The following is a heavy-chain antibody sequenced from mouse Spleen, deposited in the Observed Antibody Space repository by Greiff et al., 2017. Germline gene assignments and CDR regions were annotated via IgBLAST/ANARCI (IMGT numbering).Heavy chain of an antibody. CDR1: GYAFSSYW. Sequence: VQLQQSGAELVRPGSSVKISCKASGYAFSSYWMNWVKQRPGQGLEWIGQIYPGDGDTNYNGKFKGKATLTADKSSSTAYMQLSSLTSEDSAVYFCARSDYYGSSYAMDYWGQGTSVTVSS. J-gene: IGHJ4*01. V-gene: IGHV1-80*01. CDR3: ARSDYYGSSYAMDY. D-gene: IGHD1-1*01. CDR2: IYPGDGDT.